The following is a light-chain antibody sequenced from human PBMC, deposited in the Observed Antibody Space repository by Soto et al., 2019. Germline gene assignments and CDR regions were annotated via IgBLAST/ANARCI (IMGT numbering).Light chain of an antibody. J-gene: IGKJ1*01. CDR2: DAS. CDR3: QQYTNTNNPWM. CDR1: QTTSTW. V-gene: IGKV1-5*01. Sequence: DIQVTQSPPTLSASVGDRVTITCRASQTTSTWMAWYQQKPGKAPKLLVYDASTLQSGVASRFGGSGSGTEFTLIISGLQPDDSATYYCQQYTNTNNPWMFGQGTKVDIK.